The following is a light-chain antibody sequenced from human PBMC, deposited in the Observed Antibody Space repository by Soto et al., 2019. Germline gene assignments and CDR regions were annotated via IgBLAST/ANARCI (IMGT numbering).Light chain of an antibody. V-gene: IGLV2-14*01. J-gene: IGLJ1*01. CDR1: SSDVGGYNY. CDR2: EVS. Sequence: QSALTQPASVSGSRGQSITISCTGTSSDVGGYNYVSWYQQHPGKAPKLMIYEVSRRPSGVSNRFSASKSGNTASLTISGLRAEDEGDYYCSSYTSSSTDVFGTGTNLTVL. CDR3: SSYTSSSTDV.